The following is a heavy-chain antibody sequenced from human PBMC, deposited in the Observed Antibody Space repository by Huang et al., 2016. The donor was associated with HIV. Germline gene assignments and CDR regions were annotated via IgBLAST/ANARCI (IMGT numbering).Heavy chain of an antibody. CDR3: ARSAYGDLDY. Sequence: QVHLVQSGAEVKKPGASVKVSCKASGYTFTNYDINWVRQAPGRGLGWMGGMNPNTGNTGFAQSFQGRVTMTRKTSITTAYRELTSLTSEDTAVYYCARSAYGDLDYWGLGTLVSVSS. V-gene: IGHV1-8*02. CDR2: MNPNTGNT. D-gene: IGHD4-17*01. J-gene: IGHJ4*02. CDR1: GYTFTNYD.